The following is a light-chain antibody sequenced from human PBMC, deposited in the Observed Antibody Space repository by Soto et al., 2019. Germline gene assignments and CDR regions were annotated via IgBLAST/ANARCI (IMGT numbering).Light chain of an antibody. Sequence: QSALTQPASVSGSPGQSITISCTGTSSDVGTYNFVSWYRQHPVKAPILIIFDVSSRPSGISNRFSGSKSGNTASLTISVVQAEDEADYYCRSYANSDTVIFGGGTKVTVL. CDR3: RSYANSDTVI. CDR1: SSDVGTYNF. CDR2: DVS. V-gene: IGLV2-14*01. J-gene: IGLJ2*01.